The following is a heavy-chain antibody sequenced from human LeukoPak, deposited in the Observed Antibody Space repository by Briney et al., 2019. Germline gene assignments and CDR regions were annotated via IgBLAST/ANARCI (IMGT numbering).Heavy chain of an antibody. CDR1: GFTFDDYA. CDR3: VKGTRIQVYRSAFDI. D-gene: IGHD5-18*01. CDR2: ISWDSGTI. J-gene: IGHJ3*02. Sequence: GGSLRLSCAASGFTFDDYAMYWVRQTPGKGLEWVSGISWDSGTINYVDSVKGRFTISRDNAKSSLYLQMNSLRAEDTALYYCVKGTRIQVYRSAFDIWGQGTMVTVSS. V-gene: IGHV3-9*01.